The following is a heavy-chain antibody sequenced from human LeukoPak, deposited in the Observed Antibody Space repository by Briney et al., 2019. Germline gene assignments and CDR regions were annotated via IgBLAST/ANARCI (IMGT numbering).Heavy chain of an antibody. V-gene: IGHV3-64D*09. D-gene: IGHD7-27*01. J-gene: IGHJ4*02. CDR3: VKELGWIQCLDS. CDR2: ISPSGAVT. CDR1: GFTFTSNV. Sequence: GGSLRLSCSASGFTFTSNVVHWVRQAPGKGLEYVSFISPSGAVTSYADSVRGRFTISRDNSRNTVSLQMSSLRPEDTAVYYCVKELGWIQCLDSGGQGTLVSVSS.